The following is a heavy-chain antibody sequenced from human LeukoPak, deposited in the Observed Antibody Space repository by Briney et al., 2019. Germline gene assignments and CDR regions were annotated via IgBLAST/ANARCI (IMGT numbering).Heavy chain of an antibody. J-gene: IGHJ6*02. CDR1: GFTFSSYE. CDR2: ISSSGDTM. Sequence: QPGGSLRLSCAASGFTFSSYEMNWVRQAPGKGLEWVSYISSSGDTMYYADSVRGRFTISRDNVKNSLYLQMNSLRAEDTAVYYCARALVVYYYMDVWGQGTTVTVSS. D-gene: IGHD2-15*01. CDR3: ARALVVYYYMDV. V-gene: IGHV3-48*03.